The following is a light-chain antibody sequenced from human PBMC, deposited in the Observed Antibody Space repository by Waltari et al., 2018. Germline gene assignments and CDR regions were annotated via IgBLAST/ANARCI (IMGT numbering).Light chain of an antibody. J-gene: IGLJ3*02. V-gene: IGLV2-23*01. CDR3: CSYAGSRTPWV. CDR2: EGS. Sequence: QSVLTQPASVSGSPGQSITISCTGSRSDVGHYNFFSWYQQHPDEAPKLVIYEGSKRPSGVFIRFSGSKSGNTASLTISRLQAEDEADYFCCSYAGSRTPWVFGGGTRVTVL. CDR1: RSDVGHYNF.